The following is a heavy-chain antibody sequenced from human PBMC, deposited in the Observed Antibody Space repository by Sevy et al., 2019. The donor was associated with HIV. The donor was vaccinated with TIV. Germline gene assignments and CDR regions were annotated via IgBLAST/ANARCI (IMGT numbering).Heavy chain of an antibody. V-gene: IGHV3-7*03. Sequence: GGSLRLSCAASGFTFSRYWMSWVRQAPGKGLEWVANIKVDGSEKYYVDSVKGRFTISRDNAKNSLYLQMNSLRAEETAADYCARDCSSTRCFWGMDVWGQGTTVTVSS. D-gene: IGHD2-2*01. J-gene: IGHJ6*02. CDR2: IKVDGSEK. CDR3: ARDCSSTRCFWGMDV. CDR1: GFTFSRYW.